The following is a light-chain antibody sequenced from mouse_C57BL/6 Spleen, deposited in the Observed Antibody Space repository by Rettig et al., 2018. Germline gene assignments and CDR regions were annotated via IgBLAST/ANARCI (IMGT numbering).Light chain of an antibody. CDR1: QNVGTN. CDR3: QQYKSYPLT. J-gene: IGKJ5*01. CDR2: SAS. V-gene: IGKV6-15*01. Sequence: DIVMTQSQKFMSTSVGDRVSVTCKASQNVGTNIAWYQQKAGQSPKALIYSASYRYSGVPDRFTGSGAGTDFTLTIRNVQSEDLTEYFCQQYKSYPLTFGAGTKLELK.